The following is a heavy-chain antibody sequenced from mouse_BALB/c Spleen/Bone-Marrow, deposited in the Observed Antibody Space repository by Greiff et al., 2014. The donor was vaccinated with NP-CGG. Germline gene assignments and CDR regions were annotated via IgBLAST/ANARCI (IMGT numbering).Heavy chain of an antibody. CDR1: GFNIKDTH. Sequence: EVQLQQSGAELVKPGASVKLSCTASGFNIKDTHMHWVKQGPEQGLEWIGRIDPANGNTKYDPNFQCKATITADTSSNTAYLQLSSLTSEDTAVYYCSRDYGGTAWFACWGHGTLVTVSA. CDR3: SRDYGGTAWFAC. J-gene: IGHJ3*01. CDR2: IDPANGNT. V-gene: IGHV14-3*02. D-gene: IGHD1-1*01.